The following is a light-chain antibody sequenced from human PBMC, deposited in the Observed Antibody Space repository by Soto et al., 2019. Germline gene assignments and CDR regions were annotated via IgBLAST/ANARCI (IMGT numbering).Light chain of an antibody. V-gene: IGLV1-51*01. Sequence: QSVLTQPPSVSAAPRQKVTISCSGSSSNIGNNFVSWYQHLPGTAPKLLIYDDNKRPSGIPDRFSGTKSGTSATLDITGLQTGDEAHYYCATWDSSLISGVFSGGTKLTVL. CDR1: SSNIGNNF. J-gene: IGLJ2*01. CDR2: DDN. CDR3: ATWDSSLISGV.